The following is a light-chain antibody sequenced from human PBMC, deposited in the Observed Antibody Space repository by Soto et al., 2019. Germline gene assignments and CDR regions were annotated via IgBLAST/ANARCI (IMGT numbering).Light chain of an antibody. V-gene: IGLV3-21*02. CDR2: DDS. J-gene: IGLJ1*01. CDR1: NIGSKS. Sequence: SYELTQPPSVSVAPGQTARITCGGNNIGSKSVHWYQQKPGKAPMLVVYDDSDRPSGIPERFSGSNSGNTATLTISRVEAGDEADYYCQVWDSSSDHYVFGTGPKVTV. CDR3: QVWDSSSDHYV.